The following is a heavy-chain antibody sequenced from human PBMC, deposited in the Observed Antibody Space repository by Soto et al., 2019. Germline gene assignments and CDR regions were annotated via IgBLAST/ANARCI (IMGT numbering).Heavy chain of an antibody. CDR2: INAGNGNT. CDR1: GYTFTSYA. V-gene: IGHV1-3*01. Sequence: ALVKVACKASGYTFTSYAMHWVRQTPGQRLEWMGWINAGNGNTKYSQKFQGRVTITRDTSASTAYMELSSLRSEDTAVYYCARDPWNYVSGWFDPWGQGTLVTVSS. D-gene: IGHD1-7*01. CDR3: ARDPWNYVSGWFDP. J-gene: IGHJ5*02.